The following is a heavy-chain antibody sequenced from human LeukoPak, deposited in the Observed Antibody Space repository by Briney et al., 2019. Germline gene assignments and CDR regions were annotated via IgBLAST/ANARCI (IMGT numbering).Heavy chain of an antibody. J-gene: IGHJ5*02. CDR3: ARRKRSGCSSTSCLLSWFDP. Sequence: SETLSLTCAVYGGSFSGYYWSWIRQPPGKGLEWIGEINHSGSTNYNPSLKSRVTTSVDTSKTQFSLKLSSVTAADTAVYYCARRKRSGCSSTSCLLSWFDPWGQGTLVTVSS. V-gene: IGHV4-34*01. D-gene: IGHD2-2*01. CDR1: GGSFSGYY. CDR2: INHSGST.